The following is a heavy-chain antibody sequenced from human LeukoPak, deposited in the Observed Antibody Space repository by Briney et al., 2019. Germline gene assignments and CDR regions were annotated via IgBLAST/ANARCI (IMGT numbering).Heavy chain of an antibody. D-gene: IGHD2-2*01. J-gene: IGHJ3*02. Sequence: SETLSLTCTVSGGSISSYYWSWIRQPAGKGLEWIGRIYTSGSTNYNPSLKSRVTMSVDTSKNQLSLKLSSVTAADTAVYYCARVGYCSSTSCYDAFDIWGQGTMVTVSS. CDR2: IYTSGST. V-gene: IGHV4-4*07. CDR3: ARVGYCSSTSCYDAFDI. CDR1: GGSISSYY.